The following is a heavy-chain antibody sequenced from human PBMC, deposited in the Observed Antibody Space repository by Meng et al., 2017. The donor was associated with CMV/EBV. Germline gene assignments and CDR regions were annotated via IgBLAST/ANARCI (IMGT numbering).Heavy chain of an antibody. V-gene: IGHV1-69*02. CDR1: GGTFSSYT. Sequence: SVKVSCKASGGTFSSYTISWVRQAPGQGLEWMGRIIPILGIANYAQKFQGRVTITADKSTSTAYMELSSLRSEDTAVYYCARASSGYGSAFDIWGQGTMVTVSS. J-gene: IGHJ3*02. D-gene: IGHD3-22*01. CDR3: ARASSGYGSAFDI. CDR2: IIPILGIA.